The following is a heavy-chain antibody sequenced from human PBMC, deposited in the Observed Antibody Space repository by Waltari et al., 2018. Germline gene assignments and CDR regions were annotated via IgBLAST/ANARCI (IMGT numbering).Heavy chain of an antibody. CDR1: GYTLTELS. V-gene: IGHV1-24*01. J-gene: IGHJ6*02. CDR3: ATVYCSSTSCLRAGYYYGMDV. D-gene: IGHD2-2*01. Sequence: QVQLVQSGAEVKKPGASVKVSCKVSGYTLTELSMHWVRQAPGKGLEWMGGFDPEDGETIYAQKFQGRVTMTEDTSTDTAYMELSSLRSEDTAVYYCATVYCSSTSCLRAGYYYGMDVWGQGTTVTVSS. CDR2: FDPEDGET.